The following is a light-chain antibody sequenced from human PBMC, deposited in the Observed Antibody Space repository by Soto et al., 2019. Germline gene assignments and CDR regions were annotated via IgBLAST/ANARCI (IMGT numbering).Light chain of an antibody. CDR2: GAS. J-gene: IGKJ4*01. Sequence: EIVLTQSPGTLSLSPGERVTLSCRASQSVSSTNLAWYQQKPGQAPRLLIYGASTRATGIPDRFSGSGSGTDFTLTISRLEPEDFAVYYCQHYGSLPRTFGGGTKVDIK. CDR1: QSVSSTN. V-gene: IGKV3-20*01. CDR3: QHYGSLPRT.